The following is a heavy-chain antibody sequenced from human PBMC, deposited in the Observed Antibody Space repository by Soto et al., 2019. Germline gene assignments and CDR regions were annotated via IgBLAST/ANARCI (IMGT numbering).Heavy chain of an antibody. CDR2: INPSGGST. CDR3: GSGPILGFWSAYYYGMDV. D-gene: IGHD3-3*01. V-gene: IGHV1-46*01. CDR1: GYTFTSYY. J-gene: IGHJ6*02. Sequence: ASVKVSCKASGYTFTSYYMHWVRQAPGQGLEWMGIINPSGGSTSYAQKFQGRVTMTRDTSTSTVYMELSSLRSEDTAVYYCGSGPILGFWSAYYYGMDVWGQGTTVTVSS.